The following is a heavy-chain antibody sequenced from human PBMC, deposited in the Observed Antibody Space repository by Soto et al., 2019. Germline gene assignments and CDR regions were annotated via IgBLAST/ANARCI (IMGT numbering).Heavy chain of an antibody. Sequence: EVQLVESGGGLVQPGGSLRLSCAASGFTFSSYSMNWVRQAPGKGLEWVSYISSSSSTIYYADSVKGRFIISRDNAKNSLYLQMNSLRDEDTAVYYCARELAVAGGPYYGMDVWGQGTTVTVSS. V-gene: IGHV3-48*02. D-gene: IGHD6-19*01. CDR3: ARELAVAGGPYYGMDV. CDR2: ISSSSSTI. J-gene: IGHJ6*02. CDR1: GFTFSSYS.